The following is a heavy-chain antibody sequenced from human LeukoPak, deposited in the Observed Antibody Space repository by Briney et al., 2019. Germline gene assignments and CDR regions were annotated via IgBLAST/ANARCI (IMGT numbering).Heavy chain of an antibody. CDR1: GFTFSSYA. CDR2: INHSGST. Sequence: GSLRLSCAASGFTFSSYAMSWVRQPPGKGLEWIGEINHSGSTNYNPSLKSRVTISVDTSKNQFSLKLSSVTAADTAVYYCAAFLSESFDYWGQGTLVTVSS. J-gene: IGHJ4*02. CDR3: AAFLSESFDY. D-gene: IGHD3-16*02. V-gene: IGHV4-34*08.